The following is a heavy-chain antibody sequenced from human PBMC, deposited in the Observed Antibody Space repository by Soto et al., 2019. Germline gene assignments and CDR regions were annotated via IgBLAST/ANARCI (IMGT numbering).Heavy chain of an antibody. D-gene: IGHD3-10*01. CDR1: GGSISSSNW. Sequence: QVQLQESGPGLVKPSETLSLTCAVYGGSISSSNWWNWVRQPPGKGLQWIGEIYHSGSTNYNPPLKSRVTILVDKSKNQFSLKRSSVTAAETAVYYCAKDGSGRGVVASWGQGTMVTVSS. CDR2: IYHSGST. CDR3: AKDGSGRGVVAS. J-gene: IGHJ3*02. V-gene: IGHV4-4*02.